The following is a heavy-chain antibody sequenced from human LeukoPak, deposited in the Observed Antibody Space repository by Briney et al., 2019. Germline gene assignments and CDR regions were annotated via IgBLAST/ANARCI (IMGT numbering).Heavy chain of an antibody. D-gene: IGHD1-1*01. V-gene: IGHV3-20*03. Sequence: WIRQPPWTGLEWVSGINWNGVSTGYADSVKGRFTISRDNAKNSLYLQMNSRRGEDTALYYCAREKQADDAFDIWGEGTMVTVSS. J-gene: IGHJ3*02. CDR2: INWNGVST. CDR3: AREKQADDAFDI.